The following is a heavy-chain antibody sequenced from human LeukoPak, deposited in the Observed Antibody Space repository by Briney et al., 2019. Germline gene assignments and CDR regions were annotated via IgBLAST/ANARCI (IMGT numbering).Heavy chain of an antibody. J-gene: IGHJ4*02. Sequence: GGSLRLSCAASGFTISNYWMTWVRLAPGKGLEWVANIKEDGSQKYYVDSVKGRFTISRDNAKNSLFLQTNSLRADDTAVYYCARDSGWFRFDYWGQGTLATVSS. CDR3: ARDSGWFRFDY. D-gene: IGHD6-13*01. V-gene: IGHV3-7*03. CDR1: GFTISNYW. CDR2: IKEDGSQK.